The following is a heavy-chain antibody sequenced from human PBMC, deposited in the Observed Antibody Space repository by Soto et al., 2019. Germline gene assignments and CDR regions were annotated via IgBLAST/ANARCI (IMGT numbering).Heavy chain of an antibody. Sequence: QVQLQQWGAGLLKPSETLSLTCAVYGGSFSGYYWSWIRQPPGKGLEWIGEINHSGSTNYNPSLKSRVTISVDTSKNQFSLKLSSVTAADTAVYYRARGGRGYCSGGSCYSRLYYYYYMDVWGKGTTVTVSS. V-gene: IGHV4-34*01. CDR1: GGSFSGYY. D-gene: IGHD2-15*01. CDR2: INHSGST. CDR3: ARGGRGYCSGGSCYSRLYYYYYMDV. J-gene: IGHJ6*03.